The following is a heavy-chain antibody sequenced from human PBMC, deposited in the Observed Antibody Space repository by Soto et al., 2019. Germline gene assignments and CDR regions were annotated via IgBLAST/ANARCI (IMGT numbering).Heavy chain of an antibody. Sequence: SETLSLTCTVSGGSISSGDYYWSWIRQPPGKGLEWIGYIYYSGSTYHNPSLKSRVTISVDTSKNQFSLRLSSVTAADTAVYYCARRVMGNIWYFDYWGQGTLVTVSS. D-gene: IGHD2-21*01. CDR3: ARRVMGNIWYFDY. CDR1: GGSISSGDYY. V-gene: IGHV4-30-4*01. J-gene: IGHJ4*02. CDR2: IYYSGST.